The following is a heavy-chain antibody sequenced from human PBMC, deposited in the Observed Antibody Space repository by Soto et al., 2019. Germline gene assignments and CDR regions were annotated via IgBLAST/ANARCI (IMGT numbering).Heavy chain of an antibody. CDR3: AKAIEQHLVRHALDI. J-gene: IGHJ3*02. CDR2: ISGSGGST. V-gene: IGHV3-23*01. D-gene: IGHD6-13*01. CDR1: GFSFCSYA. Sequence: PGGSLRLSCAASGFSFCSYAMCRVRQAPGKGLEWVSAISGSGGSTYYADSVKGRFTISRDNSKNTVYLQINSLRAEDTAIYYCAKAIEQHLVRHALDIWGQGTKVTVSS.